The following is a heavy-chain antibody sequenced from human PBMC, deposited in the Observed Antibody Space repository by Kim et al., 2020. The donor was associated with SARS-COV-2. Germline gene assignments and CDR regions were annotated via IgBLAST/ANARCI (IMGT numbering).Heavy chain of an antibody. D-gene: IGHD3-22*01. V-gene: IGHV1-69*13. CDR3: ARWGENSDYYDSSGPDAFDI. Sequence: SVKVSCKASGGTFSSYAISWVRQAPGQGLEGMGGIIPIFGTANYAQKFQGRVTITADESTSTAYMELSSLRSEDTAVYYCARWGENSDYYDSSGPDAFDIWGQGTMVTVSS. CDR2: IIPIFGTA. CDR1: GGTFSSYA. J-gene: IGHJ3*02.